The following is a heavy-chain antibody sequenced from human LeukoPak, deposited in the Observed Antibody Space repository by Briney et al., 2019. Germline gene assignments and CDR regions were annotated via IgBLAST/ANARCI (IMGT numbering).Heavy chain of an antibody. V-gene: IGHV5-51*01. CDR1: GYSFTNYW. CDR3: ARGRGLVRGAYYFDY. Sequence: GESLQIACQGSGYSFTNYWIAWVRQMPGKGLEWMGIIYPGDSDSRYSPSFQGQVTISVDKSISTAYLQWSSLKASDTAMYYCARGRGLVRGAYYFDYWGQGTLVTVSS. J-gene: IGHJ4*02. D-gene: IGHD3-10*01. CDR2: IYPGDSDS.